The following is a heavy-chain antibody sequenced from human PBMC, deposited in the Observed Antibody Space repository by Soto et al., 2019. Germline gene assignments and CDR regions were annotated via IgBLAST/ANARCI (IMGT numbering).Heavy chain of an antibody. CDR3: GRAGPNGYIPYSIDT. CDR1: GFSISTFG. Sequence: PGGSLRLSCSASGFSISTFGMFWVRQAPGRALEWISFISRSNSDIYYADSVKGRFTISRDNATNSMFLQMNSLRDEDRAVYYCGRAGPNGYIPYSIDTWGQGVPVTVSS. V-gene: IGHV3-21*05. D-gene: IGHD2-15*01. CDR2: ISRSNSDI. J-gene: IGHJ5*02.